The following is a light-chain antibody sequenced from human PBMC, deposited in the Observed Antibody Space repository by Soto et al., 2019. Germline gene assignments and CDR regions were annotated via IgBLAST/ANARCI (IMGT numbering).Light chain of an antibody. Sequence: DIVLTQTPLSSPVTVGQPASISCRSSQRLVLSDGNTYLSWLQQRPGQPPRLLIYQISNRFSGVPDRFTGSGAGADFTLKISRVEAEDVGTYYCMQATQFPLTFGGGTKVKIK. CDR1: QRLVLSDGNTY. CDR3: MQATQFPLT. J-gene: IGKJ4*01. CDR2: QIS. V-gene: IGKV2-24*01.